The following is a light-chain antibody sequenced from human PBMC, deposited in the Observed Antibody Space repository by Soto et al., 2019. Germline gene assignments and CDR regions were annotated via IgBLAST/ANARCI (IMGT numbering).Light chain of an antibody. CDR2: WAS. CDR1: QSVYHTSHSKNY. CDR3: QQYYSTPIT. Sequence: DIVLTQSPDSLAVSLGERASINCKSSQSVYHTSHSKNYLAWYQQKPGQPPKLLIYWASIRPSGVPDRFSGSGSGTDFTLTINRLQAEDVAVDYCQQYYSTPITFGQETRLEIK. V-gene: IGKV4-1*01. J-gene: IGKJ5*01.